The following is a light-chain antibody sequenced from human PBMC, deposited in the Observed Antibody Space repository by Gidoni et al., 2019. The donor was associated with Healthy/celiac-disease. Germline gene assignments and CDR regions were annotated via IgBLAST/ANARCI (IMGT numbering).Light chain of an antibody. CDR2: DVS. J-gene: IGLJ2*01. V-gene: IGLV2-11*01. Sequence: QSALTQTLSVSGSPEQSVTISCTGTSSAVGVYNYFSCYQQQPGKAPQLIIYDVSKQPSGVPDRFSGSKSGNTASLTISGLQAEDEADYYCCSYAGSYTVVFGGGTKLTVL. CDR3: CSYAGSYTVV. CDR1: SSAVGVYNY.